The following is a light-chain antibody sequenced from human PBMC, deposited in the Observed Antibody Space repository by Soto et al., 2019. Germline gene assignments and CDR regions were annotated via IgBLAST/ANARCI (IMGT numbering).Light chain of an antibody. CDR2: SAS. CDR1: QSVNNNY. Sequence: EIVLTQSPGTLSLSPGERATLSCRASQSVNNNYLAWYQQKPGQAPRLYIYSASTRATGIPDRFSGSGSGTAFTLTISRLEPEDFAVYYCQQYGSSPLTFGGGTKVEIK. CDR3: QQYGSSPLT. J-gene: IGKJ4*01. V-gene: IGKV3-20*01.